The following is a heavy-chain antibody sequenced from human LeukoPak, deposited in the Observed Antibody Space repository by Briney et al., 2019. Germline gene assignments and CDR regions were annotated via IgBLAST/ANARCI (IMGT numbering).Heavy chain of an antibody. CDR1: GFTFTSYA. J-gene: IGHJ4*02. CDR2: INDRGDTT. CDR3: VSGWYFDY. Sequence: GSLRLSCAASGFTFTSYAMSWVRQAPGKGLDWVSTINDRGDTTYYADSVKGRFTISRDKSKSTLYLQVNSLRAEDTAVYYCVSGWYFDYWGQGALVTVSS. D-gene: IGHD6-19*01. V-gene: IGHV3-23*01.